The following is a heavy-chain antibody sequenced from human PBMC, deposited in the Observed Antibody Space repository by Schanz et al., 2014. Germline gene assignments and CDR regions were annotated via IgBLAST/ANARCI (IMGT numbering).Heavy chain of an antibody. D-gene: IGHD5-18*01. V-gene: IGHV3-23*01. CDR3: VRVSFADPRLYRGMDRDIDY. Sequence: EVQLLESGGGLVQPGGSLKLSCAASGLIFSNYVMSWVRQAPGKGLEWVSTIGTSGGTNYAESVKGRFTISRDNSKNTLYLQMNSLRAEDTAVYYCVRVSFADPRLYRGMDRDIDYWGQGTLXTVSS. CDR1: GLIFSNYV. CDR2: IGTSGGT. J-gene: IGHJ4*02.